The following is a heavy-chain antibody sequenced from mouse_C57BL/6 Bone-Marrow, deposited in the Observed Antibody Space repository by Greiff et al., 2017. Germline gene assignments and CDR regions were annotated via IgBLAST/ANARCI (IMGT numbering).Heavy chain of an antibody. Sequence: EVKLMESGGGLVKPGGSLQLSCAASGFTFSSYAMSWVRQTPDKRLEWVATISDGGSYTYYPANVKGRFTISRYNAKNNLYLQMSHLKSEDTSMYYCARDLLWYPIDYWGQGNSVTVSS. V-gene: IGHV5-4*01. CDR2: ISDGGSYT. D-gene: IGHD2-1*01. CDR3: ARDLLWYPIDY. J-gene: IGHJ4*01. CDR1: GFTFSSYA.